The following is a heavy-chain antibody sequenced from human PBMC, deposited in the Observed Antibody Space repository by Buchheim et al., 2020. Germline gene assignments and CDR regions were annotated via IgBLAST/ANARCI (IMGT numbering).Heavy chain of an antibody. CDR1: GYTFTSYA. Sequence: QVQLVQSGAEVKKPGASVKVSCKASGYTFTSYAMHWVRQAPGQRLEWMGWINAGNGNTKYSQKFQGRVTITRDTSASTAYMELSSLRSEDTAVYYCAREGAYYDSSGYYYYYGMDVWGQGTT. CDR2: INAGNGNT. V-gene: IGHV1-3*01. J-gene: IGHJ6*02. CDR3: AREGAYYDSSGYYYYYGMDV. D-gene: IGHD3-22*01.